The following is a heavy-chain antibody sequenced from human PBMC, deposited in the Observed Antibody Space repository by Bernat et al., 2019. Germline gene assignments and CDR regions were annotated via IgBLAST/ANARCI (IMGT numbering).Heavy chain of an antibody. CDR2: ISYGGSNK. J-gene: IGHJ5*02. Sequence: QVQLVESGGGVVQPGRSLRLSCAASGFTFSSYGMHWVRQAPDKGLGWVAVISYGGSNKYYADSVKGRFTMSRDNSKNTLYLQMNSLGAEDTAVYYCAKSYGGNSNWFDPWGQGTLVTVSS. V-gene: IGHV3-30*18. D-gene: IGHD4-23*01. CDR3: AKSYGGNSNWFDP. CDR1: GFTFSSYG.